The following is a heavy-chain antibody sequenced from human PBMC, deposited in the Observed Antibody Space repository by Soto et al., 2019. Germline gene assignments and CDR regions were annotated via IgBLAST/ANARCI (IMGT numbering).Heavy chain of an antibody. J-gene: IGHJ4*02. Sequence: PGESLKISCQGSGDTFSSYWIGWVRQMPGKGLEWMGIMFLGGSDTRYSPSFQGRVNISADKSIRTAYLQWNSLEASDTAMYYCARIRKNCGVDCYALEYWGTETLVTVSS. CDR3: ARIRKNCGVDCYALEY. D-gene: IGHD2-21*02. V-gene: IGHV5-51*01. CDR2: MFLGGSDT. CDR1: GDTFSSYW.